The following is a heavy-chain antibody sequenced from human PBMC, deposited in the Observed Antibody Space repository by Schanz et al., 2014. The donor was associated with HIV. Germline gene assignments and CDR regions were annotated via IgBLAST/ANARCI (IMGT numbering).Heavy chain of an antibody. J-gene: IGHJ4*02. CDR2: ISARADNT. Sequence: EVQLVESGGGLIQPGGSLRLSCAASGFTVSNNYMSWVRQAPGKGLEWVSVISARADNTYYANSVKGRFMISRDDSTNTLVLHMNGLRAGDTAVYYCAASGYFFDNGSYYYSDYWGRGTLVTVSS. V-gene: IGHV3-53*01. CDR1: GFTVSNNY. CDR3: AASGYFFDNGSYYYSDY. D-gene: IGHD2-8*01.